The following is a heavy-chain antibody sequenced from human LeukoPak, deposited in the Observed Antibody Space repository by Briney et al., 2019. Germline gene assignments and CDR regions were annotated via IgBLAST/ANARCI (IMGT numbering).Heavy chain of an antibody. CDR2: ISSSGSTI. Sequence: TGGSLRLSCAASGFTFSNYEMNWVRQAPGKGLECFLYISSSGSTIYYADSVKGRFTISRDNAKNSLSLEMNSLRDEDTAVYYCARDSQDGYGDYFDYRGQGTLVTVSS. CDR3: ARDSQDGYGDYFDY. D-gene: IGHD5-24*01. CDR1: GFTFSNYE. J-gene: IGHJ4*02. V-gene: IGHV3-48*03.